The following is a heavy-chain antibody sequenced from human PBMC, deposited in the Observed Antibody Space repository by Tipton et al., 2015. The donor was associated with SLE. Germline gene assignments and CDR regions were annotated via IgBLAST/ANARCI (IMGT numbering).Heavy chain of an antibody. CDR2: INYSGST. V-gene: IGHV4-59*11. J-gene: IGHJ4*02. Sequence: TLSLTCTVSGGSIRGHYWNWVRQAPGQGLGWIGNINYSGSTKYNPSLKSRVTISVDTSKNQFSLMLSSLTAADTAVYYCARGVLDFWGQGMLVTVSS. CDR1: GGSIRGHY. CDR3: ARGVLDF.